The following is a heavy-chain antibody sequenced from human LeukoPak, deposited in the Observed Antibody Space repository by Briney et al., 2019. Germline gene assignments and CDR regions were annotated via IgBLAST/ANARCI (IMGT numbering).Heavy chain of an antibody. CDR2: IYSGGDT. V-gene: IGHV3-23*03. CDR3: ASGRGRASDYYYGMDV. Sequence: PGGSLRLSCVASGFTFSNYAMSWVRQAPGKGLEWVSVIYSGGDTYYADSVKGRFTISRDNSKNTLYLQMNSLRAEDTAGYYCASGRGRASDYYYGMDVWGQGTTVTVSS. J-gene: IGHJ6*02. D-gene: IGHD3-10*01. CDR1: GFTFSNYA.